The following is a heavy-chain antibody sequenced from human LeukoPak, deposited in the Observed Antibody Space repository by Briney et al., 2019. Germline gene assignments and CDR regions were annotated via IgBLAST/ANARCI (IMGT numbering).Heavy chain of an antibody. V-gene: IGHV4-4*07. J-gene: IGHJ2*01. D-gene: IGHD4-23*01. CDR3: ARGQPYGGNPAPRYRPSWYFDL. CDR2: IYTSGTT. Sequence: SETLSLTCSVSGGSIITYYWSWIRQPAGKGLEWIGRIYTSGTTNYNPSLKSRVTMSVDTSKNQFSLKLSSVTAADTAVYYCARGQPYGGNPAPRYRPSWYFDLWGRGTLVTVSS. CDR1: GGSIITYY.